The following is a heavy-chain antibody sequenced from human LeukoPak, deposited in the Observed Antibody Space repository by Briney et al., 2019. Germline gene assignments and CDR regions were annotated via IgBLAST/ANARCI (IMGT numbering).Heavy chain of an antibody. V-gene: IGHV3-15*01. Sequence: GGSLRLSCAASGFSFSCYGMNWVRQAPGKGGEWFGRIKSKTDGGTTDYAAPVKGRFTISRDDSKNTLYLQMNSLKTEDTAVYYCTAHWEYYYDSSGYYRNAFDIWGQGTMVTVSS. CDR1: GFSFSCYG. CDR3: TAHWEYYYDSSGYYRNAFDI. D-gene: IGHD3-22*01. CDR2: IKSKTDGGTT. J-gene: IGHJ3*02.